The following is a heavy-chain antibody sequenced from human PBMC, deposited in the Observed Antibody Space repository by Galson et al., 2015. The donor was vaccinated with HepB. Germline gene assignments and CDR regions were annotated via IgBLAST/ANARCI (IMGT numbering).Heavy chain of an antibody. D-gene: IGHD5-18*01. CDR3: ARGGYSYGKFDY. J-gene: IGHJ4*02. CDR1: GYTFSRYG. V-gene: IGHV1-18*01. Sequence: SVKVSCKASGYTFSRYGISWVRQAPGQGLEWMGWISGDNANTNYAQKLQGRVTMTTDTSTSTADMELTSLRSDDTAVYYCARGGYSYGKFDYWGQGTLVTVSS. CDR2: ISGDNANT.